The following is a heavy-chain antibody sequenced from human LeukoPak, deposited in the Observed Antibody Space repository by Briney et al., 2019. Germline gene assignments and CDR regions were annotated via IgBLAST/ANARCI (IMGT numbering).Heavy chain of an antibody. CDR3: AKGRGWEASYYYYYMDV. CDR2: ISDSGANT. D-gene: IGHD1-26*01. Sequence: PGGSLRLSCAAPGFTFSSYSMSWVRQAPGKGLEWVSIISDSGANTYYADSVRGRFTISRDNSKNTLYLQMNSLRAEDTAVYYCAKGRGWEASYYYYYMDVWGKGTTVTISS. J-gene: IGHJ6*03. V-gene: IGHV3-23*01. CDR1: GFTFSSYS.